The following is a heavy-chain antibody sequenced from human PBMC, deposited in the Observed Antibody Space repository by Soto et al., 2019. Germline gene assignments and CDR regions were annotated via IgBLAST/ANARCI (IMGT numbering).Heavy chain of an antibody. D-gene: IGHD3-3*01. J-gene: IGHJ4*02. CDR1: GFTFSSYA. V-gene: IGHV3-23*01. CDR2: ISGSGGST. CDR3: AKVFHAFWSGYSPFDH. Sequence: EVQLLESGGGLVQPGGSLRLSCAASGFTFSSYAMSWVRQAPGKGLEWVSAISGSGGSTYYADSVKGRFTISRDNSNNTLYMKMNDLCAVSTAVYYWAKVFHAFWSGYSPFDHWGQGPLVTVSS.